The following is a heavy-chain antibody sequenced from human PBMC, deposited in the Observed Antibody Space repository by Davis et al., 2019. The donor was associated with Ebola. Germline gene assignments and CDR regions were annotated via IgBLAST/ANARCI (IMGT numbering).Heavy chain of an antibody. CDR3: ARGQYLPYDVFDV. D-gene: IGHD2-2*01. Sequence: GGSLRLSCAASGFTFNNYWMGWVRQAPGRGLEWVANIKKDGSENYYVDSVKGRFTTSRDNAKNSLYLQMNSLRAEDTAVYYCARGQYLPYDVFDVWGQGTMVTVFS. J-gene: IGHJ3*01. CDR2: IKKDGSEN. CDR1: GFTFNNYW. V-gene: IGHV3-7*03.